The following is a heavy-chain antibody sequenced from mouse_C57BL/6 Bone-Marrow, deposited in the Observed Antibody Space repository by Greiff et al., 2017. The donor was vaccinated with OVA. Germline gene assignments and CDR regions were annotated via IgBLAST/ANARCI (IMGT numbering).Heavy chain of an antibody. V-gene: IGHV10-1*01. Sequence: EVQLVESGGGLVQPKGSLKLSCAASGFSFNTYAMNWVRQAPGKGLEWVARIRSKSNNYATYYADSVKDRFTISRDDSESMLYLQMNNLKTEDTAMYYCVRQYFWYFDVWGTGTTVTVSS. CDR2: IRSKSNNYAT. CDR3: VRQYFWYFDV. D-gene: IGHD1-3*01. CDR1: GFSFNTYA. J-gene: IGHJ1*03.